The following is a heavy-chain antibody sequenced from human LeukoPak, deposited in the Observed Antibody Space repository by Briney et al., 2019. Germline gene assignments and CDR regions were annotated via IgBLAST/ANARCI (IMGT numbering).Heavy chain of an antibody. V-gene: IGHV3-21*01. Sequence: GGSLRLSCAASGFTFSSYSMNWVRQAPGKGLEWVSSISSSSSYIYYADSVKGRFTISRDNAKNSLYLKMNSLRAEDTGVYYCATEGVAVAGTLRFLDYWGQGTLVTVSS. CDR2: ISSSSSYI. CDR1: GFTFSSYS. J-gene: IGHJ4*02. CDR3: ATEGVAVAGTLRFLDY. D-gene: IGHD6-19*01.